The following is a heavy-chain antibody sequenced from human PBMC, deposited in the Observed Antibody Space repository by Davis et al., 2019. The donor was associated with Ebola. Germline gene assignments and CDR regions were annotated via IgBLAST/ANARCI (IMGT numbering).Heavy chain of an antibody. V-gene: IGHV3-23*01. J-gene: IGHJ6*02. Sequence: PGGSLRLSCAASGFTFSNYAMNWVRQAPGKGLEWVATISVSGGSAYSADSVKGRFTISRDNSRKTLFLQMNSLRAEDTAVYYCAKDYSPLYHYYGMDVWGQGTPVTVSS. D-gene: IGHD4-11*01. CDR1: GFTFSNYA. CDR2: ISVSGGSA. CDR3: AKDYSPLYHYYGMDV.